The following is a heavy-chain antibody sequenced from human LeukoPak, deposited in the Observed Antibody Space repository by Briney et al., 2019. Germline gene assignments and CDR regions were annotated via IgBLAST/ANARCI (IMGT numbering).Heavy chain of an antibody. CDR1: GGSISSGGYS. V-gene: IGHV4-30-2*01. CDR3: ASTPGYCSGGSCYSYFDY. J-gene: IGHJ4*02. D-gene: IGHD2-15*01. Sequence: SETLSLTCAVSGGSISSGGYSWSWIRQPPGKGLEWIGYIYHSGSTYYNPSLKSRVTISVDRSKNQFSLKLSSVTAADTAVYYCASTPGYCSGGSCYSYFDYWGQGTLVTVSS. CDR2: IYHSGST.